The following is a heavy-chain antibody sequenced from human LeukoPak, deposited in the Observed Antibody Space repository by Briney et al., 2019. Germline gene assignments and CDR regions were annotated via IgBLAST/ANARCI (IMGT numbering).Heavy chain of an antibody. Sequence: PGGSLRLSCAASGYTFSDHYIDWVRQAPGKGLEWVAVIWYDGSNKYYADSVKGRFTISRDNSKNTLYLQMNSLRAEDTAVYYCARDSGQLAFDYWGQGTLVTVSS. V-gene: IGHV3-33*08. CDR1: GYTFSDHY. D-gene: IGHD6-6*01. J-gene: IGHJ4*02. CDR2: IWYDGSNK. CDR3: ARDSGQLAFDY.